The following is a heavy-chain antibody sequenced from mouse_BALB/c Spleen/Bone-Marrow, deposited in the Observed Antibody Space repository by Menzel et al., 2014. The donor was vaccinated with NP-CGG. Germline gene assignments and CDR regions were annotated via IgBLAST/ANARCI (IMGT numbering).Heavy chain of an antibody. CDR2: TATVHGNT. CDR3: ARWEYYAMDY. V-gene: IGHV14-3*02. J-gene: IGHJ4*01. Sequence: VQLQQSGAELVQPGESVKLSYTDSGFNIKDTYLHWVKQRHEQGLEWIGRTATVHGNTKYEPNFQGKATITADTSSITAYLQLSSLTSEDTAIYYCARWEYYAMDYWGQGTSVTVAS. CDR1: GFNIKDTY. D-gene: IGHD4-1*01.